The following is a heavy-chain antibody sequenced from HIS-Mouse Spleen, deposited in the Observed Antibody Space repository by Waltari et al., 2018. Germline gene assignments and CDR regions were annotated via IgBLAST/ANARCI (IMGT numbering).Heavy chain of an antibody. CDR3: ARDRELYFDY. V-gene: IGHV4-39*07. CDR2: IYYSGST. CDR1: GGSISSSSYY. D-gene: IGHD1-26*01. J-gene: IGHJ4*02. Sequence: QLQLQESGPGLVKPSETLSLTCTVSGGSISSSSYYWGWIRQPPGKGLEWIGSIYYSGSTYYNPSLKSRVTISVETSKNQFSLKLSSVTAADTAVYYCARDRELYFDYWGQGTLVTVSS.